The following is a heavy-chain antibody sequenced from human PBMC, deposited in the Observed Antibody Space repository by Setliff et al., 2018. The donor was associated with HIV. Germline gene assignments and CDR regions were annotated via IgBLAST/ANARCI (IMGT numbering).Heavy chain of an antibody. J-gene: IGHJ5*02. CDR1: GVSINRTDHY. Sequence: SETLSLTCSVSGVSINRTDHYWGWIRQSPGKSLEWIGSVSQSGSTYYNPSLKSRITISVDRSKNLFSLKLISVTAADQGVYYCARVPVAGANWFDPWGLGTMVTVSS. CDR3: ARVPVAGANWFDP. D-gene: IGHD2-21*01. V-gene: IGHV4-39*01. CDR2: VSQSGST.